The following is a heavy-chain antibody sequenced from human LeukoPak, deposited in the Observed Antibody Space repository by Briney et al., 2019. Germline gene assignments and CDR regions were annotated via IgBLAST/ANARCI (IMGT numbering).Heavy chain of an antibody. Sequence: PSETLSLTCTVSGGSISSSSYYWGWIRQPPGKGLEWIGSIYYSGSTYYNPSLKSRVTISVDTSKNQFSLKLSSVTAADTAVYYCAAPERWYYYDSSGYFDYWGQGTLVTVSS. CDR1: GGSISSSSYY. J-gene: IGHJ4*02. CDR2: IYYSGST. CDR3: AAPERWYYYDSSGYFDY. D-gene: IGHD3-22*01. V-gene: IGHV4-39*01.